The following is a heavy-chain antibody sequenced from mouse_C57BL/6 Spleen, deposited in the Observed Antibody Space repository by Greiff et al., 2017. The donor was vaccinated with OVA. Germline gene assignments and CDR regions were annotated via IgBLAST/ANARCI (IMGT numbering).Heavy chain of an antibody. CDR1: GFTFTSYW. CDR3: ARSDYESTRDY. J-gene: IGHJ4*01. D-gene: IGHD2-4*01. V-gene: IGHV1-55*01. CDR2: IYPGSGST. Sequence: QVQLQQPGAELVKPGASVKMSCKASGFTFTSYWITWVKQRPGQGLEWIGDIYPGSGSTNYHEKFKSKATLTVDTSSSTAYMQLSSLTSEDSAVYYCARSDYESTRDYWGQGTSVPVSS.